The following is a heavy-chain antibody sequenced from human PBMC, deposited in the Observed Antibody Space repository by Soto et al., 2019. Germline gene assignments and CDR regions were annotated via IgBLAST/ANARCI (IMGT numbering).Heavy chain of an antibody. CDR1: GGPFTMGGRY. J-gene: IGHJ3*02. CDR3: AQALVFTGGDGFDI. D-gene: IGHD1-1*01. V-gene: IGHV4-31*02. Sequence: QVRLQEWGPGLVKPSQPRSPNFLVLGGPFTMGGRYWSGFPRLPGKALGWFGDIYYSGNTYYNASLKSRVTISVEAAKNQFSLKLSSVTAADTAVYYCAQALVFTGGDGFDIWGQGRLVTVSS. CDR2: IYYSGNT.